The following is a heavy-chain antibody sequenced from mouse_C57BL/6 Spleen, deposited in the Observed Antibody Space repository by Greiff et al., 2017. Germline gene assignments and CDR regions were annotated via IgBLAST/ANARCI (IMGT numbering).Heavy chain of an antibody. D-gene: IGHD1-1*01. Sequence: VQLQQSGAELARPGASVTLSCKASGYTFTDYDMRWVKQTPGHGLEWIGAIDPETGGTAYNQKFKGKAILTADKSSSTAYMELRSLTSEDAAVYYCASDYYDGSSDVRYFEVWGTRTTVTVSS. J-gene: IGHJ1*03. CDR2: IDPETGGT. CDR3: ASDYYDGSSDVRYFEV. V-gene: IGHV1-15*01. CDR1: GYTFTDYD.